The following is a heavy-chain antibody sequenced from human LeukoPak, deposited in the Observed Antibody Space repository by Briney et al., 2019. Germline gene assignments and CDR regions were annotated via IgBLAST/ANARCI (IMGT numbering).Heavy chain of an antibody. CDR1: GYSISSGYY. CDR2: IYHSGST. CDR3: ARPTIALLAFDI. D-gene: IGHD5-24*01. V-gene: IGHV4-38-2*02. J-gene: IGHJ3*02. Sequence: SETLSLTCNVSGYSISSGYYWGWIRQPPGKGLQWIGTIYHSGSTYYNPSLKSRVAISVDTSKNQFSLKLSSVTAADTAVYYCARPTIALLAFDIWGQGTVVTVSS.